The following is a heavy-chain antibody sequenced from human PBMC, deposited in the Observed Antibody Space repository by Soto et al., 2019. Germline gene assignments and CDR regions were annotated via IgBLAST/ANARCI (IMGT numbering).Heavy chain of an antibody. V-gene: IGHV4-31*01. J-gene: IGHJ1*01. CDR3: TRSIQH. CDR2: IYYSGST. CDR1: GASITSGGYY. Sequence: QVQLQESGPGLVKPSQTLSLTCTVSGASITSGGYYWSWIRQHPGKGLEWIGYIYYSGSTYYNPAHQRLVTISADTSKNQYSLKLSSVTAADTAVYYCTRSIQHWGQGTLGPVSS.